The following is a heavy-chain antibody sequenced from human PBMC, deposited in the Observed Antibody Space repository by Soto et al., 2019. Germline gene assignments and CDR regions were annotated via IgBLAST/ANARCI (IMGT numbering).Heavy chain of an antibody. V-gene: IGHV3-30*18. Sequence: QVPLVESGGGVVQPGRSLRLSCAASGFTFSSYGMHWVRQAPGKGLEWVAVISYDGSNKYYADSVKGRFTISRDNSKNTLYLQMNSLRAEDTAVYYCAKVLTPLYYYDSSGYTAGLDPWGQGTLVTVSS. CDR3: AKVLTPLYYYDSSGYTAGLDP. CDR2: ISYDGSNK. D-gene: IGHD3-22*01. J-gene: IGHJ5*02. CDR1: GFTFSSYG.